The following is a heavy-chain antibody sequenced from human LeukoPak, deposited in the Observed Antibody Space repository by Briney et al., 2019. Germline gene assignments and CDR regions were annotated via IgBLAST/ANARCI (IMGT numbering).Heavy chain of an antibody. V-gene: IGHV4-34*01. CDR2: INHSGST. Sequence: SETLSLTCAVYGGSFSGYYWSWIRQPPGKGLEWIGEINHSGSTNYNPSLKSRVTISVDTSKNQFSLKLSSVTAADTAVYYCARRGGGGSGWYYYYFDYWGQGTLVTVSS. CDR3: ARRGGGGSGWYYYYFDY. CDR1: GGSFSGYY. J-gene: IGHJ4*02. D-gene: IGHD6-19*01.